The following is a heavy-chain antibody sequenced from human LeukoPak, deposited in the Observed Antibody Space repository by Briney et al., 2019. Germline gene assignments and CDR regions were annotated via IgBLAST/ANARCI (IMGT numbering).Heavy chain of an antibody. Sequence: PGGSLRLSCAASGFTFSSYGMHWVRQAPGKGLEWVAVISYDGSNKYYADSVKGRFTISRDNSKNTLYLQMNSLSAEDTAVYYCAKPYSSSWYYPAGYYFDYWGQGTLVTVSS. CDR1: GFTFSSYG. CDR3: AKPYSSSWYYPAGYYFDY. V-gene: IGHV3-30*18. CDR2: ISYDGSNK. D-gene: IGHD6-13*01. J-gene: IGHJ4*02.